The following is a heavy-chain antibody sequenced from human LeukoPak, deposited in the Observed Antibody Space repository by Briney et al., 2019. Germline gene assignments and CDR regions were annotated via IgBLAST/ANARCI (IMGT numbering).Heavy chain of an antibody. Sequence: SETLSLTCDVYGGSFSGYYWSWIRQPPGKGLEWIGEINHSGSTNYNPSLKSRVTMSVDTSKNQFSLKLSSVTAADTAVYYCARGRGKYGDRDRGYFDYWGQGTLVTVSS. CDR2: INHSGST. D-gene: IGHD4-17*01. CDR1: GGSFSGYY. J-gene: IGHJ4*02. CDR3: ARGRGKYGDRDRGYFDY. V-gene: IGHV4-34*01.